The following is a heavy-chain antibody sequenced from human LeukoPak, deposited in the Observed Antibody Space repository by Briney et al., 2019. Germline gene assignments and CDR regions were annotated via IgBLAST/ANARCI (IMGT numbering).Heavy chain of an antibody. CDR2: IYTSGST. Sequence: SETLSLTCTVSGGSISSYYWSWIRQPAGKGLEWIGRIYTSGSTNYNPSLKSRVTMSVDTSKNQFSLKLNSVIAADTAVYYCARGQFYHDSTGYYHWGQGTLGTVSS. D-gene: IGHD3-22*01. J-gene: IGHJ4*02. V-gene: IGHV4-4*07. CDR3: ARGQFYHDSTGYYH. CDR1: GGSISSYY.